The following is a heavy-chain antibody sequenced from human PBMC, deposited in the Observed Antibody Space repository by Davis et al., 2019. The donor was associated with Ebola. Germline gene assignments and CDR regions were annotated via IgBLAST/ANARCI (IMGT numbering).Heavy chain of an antibody. J-gene: IGHJ4*02. D-gene: IGHD3-3*01. Sequence: GESLKISCAASGFTFSNYGMYWVRQAPGKGLQWVASIWYDGSNKYYGDSVKGRFTISRDNSKNTLYLEMNSLRVEDTAMYYCARGCDFWSPASDYWGQGTLVTVSS. CDR3: ARGCDFWSPASDY. CDR1: GFTFSNYG. CDR2: IWYDGSNK. V-gene: IGHV3-33*07.